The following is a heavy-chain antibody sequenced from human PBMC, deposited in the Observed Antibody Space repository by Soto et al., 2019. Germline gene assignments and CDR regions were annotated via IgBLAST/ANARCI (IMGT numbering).Heavy chain of an antibody. CDR3: ARDPNIVLVPAALRSYYYYYGMDV. V-gene: IGHV3-7*01. CDR2: IKQDGSEK. J-gene: IGHJ6*02. D-gene: IGHD2-2*01. Sequence: GGSLRLSCAASGFTFSSYWMCWGRLAPGRGLEWVANIKQDGSEKYYVDSVKGRFTISRDNAKNSLYLQMNSLRAEDTAVYYCARDPNIVLVPAALRSYYYYYGMDVWGQGT. CDR1: GFTFSSYW.